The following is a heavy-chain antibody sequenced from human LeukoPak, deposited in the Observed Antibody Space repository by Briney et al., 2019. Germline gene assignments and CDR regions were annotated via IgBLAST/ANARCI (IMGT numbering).Heavy chain of an antibody. CDR3: ARGHSSSWSYYYGMDV. D-gene: IGHD6-13*01. V-gene: IGHV3-33*01. Sequence: GGSLRLSCAASGFTFSSYGMHWVRQAPGKGLEWVAVIWYDGSNKYYADSVKGRFTISRDNSKNTLYLQMNSLRAEDTAVYYCARGHSSSWSYYYGMDVWGKGPRSPSPQ. CDR2: IWYDGSNK. J-gene: IGHJ6*04. CDR1: GFTFSSYG.